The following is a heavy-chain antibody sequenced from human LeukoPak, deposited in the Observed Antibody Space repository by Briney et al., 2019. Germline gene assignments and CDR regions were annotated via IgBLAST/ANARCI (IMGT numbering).Heavy chain of an antibody. CDR1: GFTVSSNH. V-gene: IGHV3-66*02. J-gene: IGHJ4*02. Sequence: GGSLRLSCAVSGFTVSSNHMSWVRQAPGKGLEWVSVIYSGGSTYYADSVKGRITISRDNSKNTLYLQMNSLRTEDTAVYYCAIRDSTNYNWGQGTLVTVSS. CDR3: AIRDSTNYN. D-gene: IGHD2-2*01. CDR2: IYSGGST.